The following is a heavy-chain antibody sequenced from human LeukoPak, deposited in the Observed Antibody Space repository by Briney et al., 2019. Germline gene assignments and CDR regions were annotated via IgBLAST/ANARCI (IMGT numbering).Heavy chain of an antibody. Sequence: SETLSLTCTVSGGSISNYYWSWIRLPPGKGLEWIGYIYYSGTPNYNPSLRSRVTISVDTSKNQFSLNLNSVTAADTAVYYCAIEGSRRYYFDSWGQGTLVTVSS. J-gene: IGHJ4*02. D-gene: IGHD1-14*01. CDR1: GGSISNYY. V-gene: IGHV4-59*12. CDR2: IYYSGTP. CDR3: AIEGSRRYYFDS.